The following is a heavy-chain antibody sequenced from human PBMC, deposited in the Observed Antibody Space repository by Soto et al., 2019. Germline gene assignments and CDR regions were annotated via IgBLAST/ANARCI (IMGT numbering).Heavy chain of an antibody. J-gene: IGHJ5*02. CDR3: VSGTSFYDVLTGYYVDRWFDP. Sequence: SETLSLTCSVSGDSTTSDAYYWGWIRQPPGKGLEWLGSIYYSGYTYYNPSLKSRVTISVDRSRNQFSLNLRSVTAADTAVYYCVSGTSFYDVLTGYYVDRWFDPRGQGTLVTVSS. CDR1: GDSTTSDAYY. V-gene: IGHV4-39*01. D-gene: IGHD3-9*01. CDR2: IYYSGYT.